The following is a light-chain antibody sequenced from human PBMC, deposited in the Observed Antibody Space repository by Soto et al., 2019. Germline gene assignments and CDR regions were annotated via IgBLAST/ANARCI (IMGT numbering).Light chain of an antibody. CDR3: LQDYNYPRT. Sequence: AIQMTQSPSSLSASVGDRVTITCRASQGIRNDLGWYQQKPGKAPKLLIYAASSIQSGVPSRFSGSESGTDFTLTISSLQPEDFATYYCLQDYNYPRTFGQGTKVEIK. CDR1: QGIRND. J-gene: IGKJ1*01. CDR2: AAS. V-gene: IGKV1-6*01.